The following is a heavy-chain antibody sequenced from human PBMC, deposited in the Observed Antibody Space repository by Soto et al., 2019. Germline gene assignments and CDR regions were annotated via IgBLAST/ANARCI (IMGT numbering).Heavy chain of an antibody. J-gene: IGHJ4*02. CDR3: ASTTGTYALEI. Sequence: GAPVKVSCKASGYSYISYAIHWVRQAPGQGLEWMGWINADDDGTKYSQKFQGRITITRDTHASTIYLELSSLTSEDTAIYYCASTTGTYALEIWGQGTPVTVSS. V-gene: IGHV1-3*01. CDR2: INADDDGT. D-gene: IGHD1-1*01. CDR1: GYSYISYA.